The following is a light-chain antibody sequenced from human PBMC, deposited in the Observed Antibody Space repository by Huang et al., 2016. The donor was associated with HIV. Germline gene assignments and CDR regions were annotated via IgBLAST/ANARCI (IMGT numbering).Light chain of an antibody. Sequence: IQLTQSPSSLSASVGDRVTITCRASQGIGRYLVWYQQKPGKAPKLLIYAASTLQSGVPSRFSGSGSGTDVTLTINSLQPEDFATYYCQQLKTYPITFGPGTQVDIK. J-gene: IGKJ3*01. CDR2: AAS. V-gene: IGKV1-9*01. CDR1: QGIGRY. CDR3: QQLKTYPIT.